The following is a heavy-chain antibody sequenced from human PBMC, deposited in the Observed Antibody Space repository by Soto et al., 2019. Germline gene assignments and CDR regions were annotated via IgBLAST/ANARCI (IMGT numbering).Heavy chain of an antibody. J-gene: IGHJ5*02. D-gene: IGHD3-10*01. CDR1: GFIFSDFY. V-gene: IGHV3-11*01. Sequence: QLVESGGGLVKPGGSLRLSCEASGFIFSDFYMAWIRQAPGKGLEWVSYISSDGDSTYADSVKGRSTISRDNAKNSLYLQMNSLRVEDTAVYYCVRDRDRRWFDPWGQGTLVTVSS. CDR2: ISSDGDST. CDR3: VRDRDRRWFDP.